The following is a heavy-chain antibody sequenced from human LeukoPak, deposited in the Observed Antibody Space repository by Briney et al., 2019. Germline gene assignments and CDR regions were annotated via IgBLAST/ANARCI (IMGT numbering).Heavy chain of an antibody. D-gene: IGHD3-22*01. CDR2: ISSNGGST. CDR1: GFTFSSYA. V-gene: IGHV3-64*01. CDR3: ARDGRYYYDSSGSIDY. J-gene: IGHJ4*02. Sequence: GGSLRLSCAASGFTFSSYAMHWVRQAPGKGLEYVSAISSNGGSTYYANSVKGRFTISRDNSKNTLYLQMGSLRAEDMAVYYCARDGRYYYDSSGSIDYWGQGTLVTVSS.